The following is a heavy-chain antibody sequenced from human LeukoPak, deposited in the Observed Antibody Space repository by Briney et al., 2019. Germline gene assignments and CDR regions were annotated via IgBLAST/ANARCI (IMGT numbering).Heavy chain of an antibody. D-gene: IGHD3-10*01. V-gene: IGHV4-61*01. CDR3: VREHDGGDFDY. J-gene: IGHJ4*02. CDR1: GGSVTTGRYY. Sequence: SETLSLTCTVSGGSVTTGRYYWSWIRQSPGEGLEWIGYISYGGTTNYNPSLKSRITISVETSKNQFSLKVISVTAADTAVYYCVREHDGGDFDYWGQGTLVTVSS. CDR2: ISYGGTT.